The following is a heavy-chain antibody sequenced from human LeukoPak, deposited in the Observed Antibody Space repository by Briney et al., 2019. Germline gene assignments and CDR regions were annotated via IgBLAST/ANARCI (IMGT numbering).Heavy chain of an antibody. CDR2: ISGSSSTI. Sequence: PGGSLRLSCAASGFTFITYSMHWVRQAPGKGLEWVSYISGSSSTIYYADSVKGRFTISRDNAKNSLYVQMNSLRAEDTAVYYCARDRARTFDYWGQGTLVTVSS. J-gene: IGHJ4*01. CDR3: ARDRARTFDY. CDR1: GFTFITYS. V-gene: IGHV3-48*01.